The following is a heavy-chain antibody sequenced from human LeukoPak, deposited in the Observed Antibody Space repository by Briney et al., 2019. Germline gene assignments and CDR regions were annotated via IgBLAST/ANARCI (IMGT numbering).Heavy chain of an antibody. J-gene: IGHJ4*02. CDR2: ISSSSSYI. D-gene: IGHD3-22*01. Sequence: GGSLRLSCAASGFTFSSYSMNWVRQAPGKGLEWVSSISSSSSYIYYADSVKGRFTISRDNAKNSLYLQMNSLRAEDTAFYYCARRSYYDSSGYYPLDYWGQGTLVTVSS. V-gene: IGHV3-21*01. CDR1: GFTFSSYS. CDR3: ARRSYYDSSGYYPLDY.